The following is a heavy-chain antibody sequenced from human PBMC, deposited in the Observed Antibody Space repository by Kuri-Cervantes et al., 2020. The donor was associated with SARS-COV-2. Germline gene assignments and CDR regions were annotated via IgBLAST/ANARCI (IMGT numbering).Heavy chain of an antibody. CDR3: ARYPGYDSSGYHDY. CDR1: GFTFDDYG. CDR2: INWNGGST. V-gene: IGHV3-20*01. J-gene: IGHJ4*02. Sequence: GESLKISCAVSGFTFDDYGMSWVRQAPGKGLEWVSGINWNGGSTGYADSVKGRFTISRDNAKNSLYLQMNSLRAEDTALYHCARYPGYDSSGYHDYWGQGTLVTVSS. D-gene: IGHD3-22*01.